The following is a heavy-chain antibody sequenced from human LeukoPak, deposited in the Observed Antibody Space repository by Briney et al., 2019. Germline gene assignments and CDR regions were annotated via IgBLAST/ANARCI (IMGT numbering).Heavy chain of an antibody. CDR3: ARSTMAGKSGYFDY. D-gene: IGHD6-19*01. V-gene: IGHV1-18*01. Sequence: ASVKVSCKASGYTFTSYGISWVRQASGQGLEWMGWISAYNGNTNYAQKLQGRVTMTTDTSTSTAYMELRSLRSDDTAVYYCARSTMAGKSGYFDYWGQGTLVTVSS. J-gene: IGHJ4*02. CDR1: GYTFTSYG. CDR2: ISAYNGNT.